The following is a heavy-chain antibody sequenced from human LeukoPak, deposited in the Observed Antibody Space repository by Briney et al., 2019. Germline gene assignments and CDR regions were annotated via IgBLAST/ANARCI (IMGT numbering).Heavy chain of an antibody. V-gene: IGHV3-23*01. CDR3: AKVKWKLIGYFDY. Sequence: GGSLRLSCAASGFTFTNYAMSWVHQAPGKGLEWVSVLTGDGGTYYADSVKGRFTNSRDDSKNTLFLQMNSLRAEDTAVYFCAKVKWKLIGYFDYWGQGTLVTVSS. D-gene: IGHD1-20*01. J-gene: IGHJ4*02. CDR1: GFTFTNYA. CDR2: LTGDGGT.